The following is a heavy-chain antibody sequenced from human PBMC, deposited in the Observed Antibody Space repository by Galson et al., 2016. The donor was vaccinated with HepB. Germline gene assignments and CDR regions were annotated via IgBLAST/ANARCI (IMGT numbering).Heavy chain of an antibody. J-gene: IGHJ6*02. D-gene: IGHD2-15*01. CDR3: ATPLGYCSGGTCNGGYFYGMDV. V-gene: IGHV3-30*03. Sequence: DSVKGRFTISRDNSANTLYLQMNSLSSEDTAVYYCATPLGYCSGGTCNGGYFYGMDVWGQGTTVIVSS.